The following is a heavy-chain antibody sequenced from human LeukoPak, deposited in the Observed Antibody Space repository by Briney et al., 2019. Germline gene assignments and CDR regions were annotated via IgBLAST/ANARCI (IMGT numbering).Heavy chain of an antibody. V-gene: IGHV4-59*01. J-gene: IGHJ6*03. Sequence: SETLSLTCTVSGGSISSYYWSWIRQPPGKGLEWIGYIYYSGSTNYNPSLKSRVTISVDTSKNQFSLKLSSVTAADTAVYYCARVWFGEPGSFFSYYYYYMDVWGKGTTVTVSS. CDR3: ARVWFGEPGSFFSYYYYYMDV. CDR1: GGSISSYY. D-gene: IGHD3-10*01. CDR2: IYYSGST.